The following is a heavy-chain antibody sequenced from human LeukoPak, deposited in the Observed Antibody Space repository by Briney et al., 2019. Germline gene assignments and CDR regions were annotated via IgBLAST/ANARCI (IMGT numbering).Heavy chain of an antibody. CDR1: GGSISSYY. CDR3: ARVSPTVTTIDACYFDY. Sequence: SETLSLTCTVSGGSISSYYWSWIRQPPGKGLEWIGYIYYSGSTNYNPPLKSRVTISVDTSKNQFSLKLSSVTAADTAVYYCARVSPTVTTIDACYFDYWGQGTLVTVSS. CDR2: IYYSGST. V-gene: IGHV4-59*01. J-gene: IGHJ4*02. D-gene: IGHD4-17*01.